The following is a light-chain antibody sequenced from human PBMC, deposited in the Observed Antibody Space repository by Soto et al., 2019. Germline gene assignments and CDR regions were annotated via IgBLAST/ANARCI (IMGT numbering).Light chain of an antibody. J-gene: IGLJ1*01. CDR3: SSYTSSSTLV. Sequence: QSALTQPASVSGSPGQSITISCTGTSSDVGGYNYVSWYQQHPGKAPKPMIYEVSNRPSGVSNRFSGSKSGNTASLTISGPQAEDEADYYCSSYTSSSTLVFGTGTKVTVL. CDR2: EVS. V-gene: IGLV2-14*01. CDR1: SSDVGGYNY.